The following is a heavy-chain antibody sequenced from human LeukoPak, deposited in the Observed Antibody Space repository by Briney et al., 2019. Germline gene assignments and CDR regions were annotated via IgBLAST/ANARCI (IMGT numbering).Heavy chain of an antibody. V-gene: IGHV3-21*01. J-gene: IGHJ4*02. CDR2: ISSSSSYI. CDR3: ARKCSGGSCYEDY. Sequence: GGSLRLSCAASGFTFSSYSMNWVRQAPGKGLEWVSSISSSSSYIYYADSVKGRFTISRDNAKNSLYLQMNSLRAEDTAVYYCARKCSGGSCYEDYWGQGTLVTVPS. CDR1: GFTFSSYS. D-gene: IGHD2-15*01.